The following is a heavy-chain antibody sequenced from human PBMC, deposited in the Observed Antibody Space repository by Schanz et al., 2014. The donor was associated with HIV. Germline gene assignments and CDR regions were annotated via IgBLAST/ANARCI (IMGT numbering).Heavy chain of an antibody. D-gene: IGHD6-25*01. V-gene: IGHV3-23*01. CDR1: GFSLINNA. CDR2: IRGGGDT. Sequence: EVQLLESGGALVQPGGSLRLSCAVSGFSLINNAMTWVRQAPGKGLEWVSDIRGGGDTYYADSVRGRFTFSRDDSKNTLILQMNSLRVEDTAVYYFGGHGGFSYWGQGTRVAVSP. J-gene: IGHJ4*02. CDR3: GGHGGFSY.